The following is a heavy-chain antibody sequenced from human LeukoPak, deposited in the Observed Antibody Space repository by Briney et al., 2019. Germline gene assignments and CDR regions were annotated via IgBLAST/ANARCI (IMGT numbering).Heavy chain of an antibody. CDR1: GFTFSSYW. V-gene: IGHV3-7*03. D-gene: IGHD2-15*01. J-gene: IGHJ6*03. CDR2: IKQDGSEK. CDR3: AKNGDRGAYCSGGSCYPYFYYYMDV. Sequence: GGSLRLPCAASGFTFSSYWMSWVRQAPGKGLEWVANIKQDGSEKYYVDSVKGRFTISRDNAKNSLYLQMNSLRAEDTAIYYCAKNGDRGAYCSGGSCYPYFYYYMDVWGKGTTVTISS.